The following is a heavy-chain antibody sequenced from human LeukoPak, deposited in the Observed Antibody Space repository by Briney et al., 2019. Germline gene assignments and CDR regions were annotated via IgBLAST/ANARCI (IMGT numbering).Heavy chain of an antibody. CDR2: IRYDGSNK. CDR3: TTIFVVVTAPTFDY. D-gene: IGHD2-21*02. CDR1: GFTFSSYG. J-gene: IGHJ4*02. V-gene: IGHV3-30*02. Sequence: PGGSLRLSCAASGFTFSSYGMSWVRQAPGKGLEWVAFIRYDGSNKYYADSVKGRFTISRDNSKNTLYLQMNSLKTEDTAVYYCTTIFVVVTAPTFDYWGQGTLVTVSS.